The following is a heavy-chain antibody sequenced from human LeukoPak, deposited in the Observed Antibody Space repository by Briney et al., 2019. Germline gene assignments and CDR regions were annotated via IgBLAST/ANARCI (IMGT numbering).Heavy chain of an antibody. CDR2: IYSSGST. CDR3: ARELSDNGNYVAVFDY. J-gene: IGHJ4*02. D-gene: IGHD1-7*01. V-gene: IGHV4-4*07. CDR1: GGSIRNYY. Sequence: SETLCLSCAVSGGSIRNYYWTWIRQAAGKGLEWIGRIYSSGSTNYNASLKSRVTMSVDTSKNQFSLKLTSVTAEDTAVYYCARELSDNGNYVAVFDYWGQGTLVTVSS.